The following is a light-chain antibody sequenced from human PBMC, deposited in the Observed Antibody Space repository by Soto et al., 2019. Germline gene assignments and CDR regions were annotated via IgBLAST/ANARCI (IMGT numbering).Light chain of an antibody. V-gene: IGKV3-15*01. CDR2: GAS. J-gene: IGKJ1*01. CDR1: QSVNND. CDR3: HQYNNWPQT. Sequence: ETVLTQSPGTLSLSPGERATLSCRATQSVNNDYLAWYQQRPGLAPRLLISGASTRATGIPARFSGSGSGTEFTLTISSLQSEDFAVYYCHQYNNWPQTFGQGTKVDIK.